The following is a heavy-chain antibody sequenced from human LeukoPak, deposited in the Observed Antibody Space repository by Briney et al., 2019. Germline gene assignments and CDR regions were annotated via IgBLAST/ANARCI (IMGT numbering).Heavy chain of an antibody. Sequence: PSETLSLTCGVSGYSISSGYYWGWIRQPPGKGLEWIGYIYYSGSSNYNPSLKSRVTISIATSKNHFSLKLSSVTAADTAIYYCARSIGAVWYFDYWGQGTLVTVSS. CDR1: GYSISSGYY. CDR3: ARSIGAVWYFDY. J-gene: IGHJ4*02. V-gene: IGHV4-61*03. D-gene: IGHD6-13*01. CDR2: IYYSGSS.